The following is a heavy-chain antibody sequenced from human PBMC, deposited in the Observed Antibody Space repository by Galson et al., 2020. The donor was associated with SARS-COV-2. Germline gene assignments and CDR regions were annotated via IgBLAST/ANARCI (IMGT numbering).Heavy chain of an antibody. CDR2: IWYDGSNK. Sequence: GGSLRLSCAASGFTFSSYGMHWVRQAPGKGLEWVAVIWYDGSNKYYADSVKGRFTISRDNSKNTLYLQINSLRAEDTAVYYCARDHSAVLWFGELLDNYFDYWGQGTLVTVSS. D-gene: IGHD3-10*01. J-gene: IGHJ4*02. CDR1: GFTFSSYG. CDR3: ARDHSAVLWFGELLDNYFDY. V-gene: IGHV3-33*01.